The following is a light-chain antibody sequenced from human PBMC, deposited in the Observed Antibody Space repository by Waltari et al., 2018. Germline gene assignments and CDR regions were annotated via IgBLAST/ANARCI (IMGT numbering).Light chain of an antibody. CDR3: GGWDNSLSFFV. Sequence: QSVLTQPPSVSAAPGQKVTISCSGSSSNIGNNYVSWYQQLPGTAPKLLIYDNNKRPPGIPDRFSASKSDTSATLGITGLQTGDEAVYYCGGWDNSLSFFVFGGGTQLTVL. J-gene: IGLJ2*01. V-gene: IGLV1-51*01. CDR1: SSNIGNNY. CDR2: DNN.